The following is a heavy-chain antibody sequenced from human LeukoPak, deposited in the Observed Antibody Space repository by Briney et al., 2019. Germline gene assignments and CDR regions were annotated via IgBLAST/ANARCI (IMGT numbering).Heavy chain of an antibody. Sequence: GGSLRLSCAASGFTFSSYSMNWVRQAPGKGLEWVSSISSSSSYIYYADSVKGRFTISRDNAKNSLYLQMNSLRAEDTAVYYCARDLVDYGDTTPWFDPWGQGTLVTVSS. V-gene: IGHV3-21*01. D-gene: IGHD4-17*01. CDR1: GFTFSSYS. CDR3: ARDLVDYGDTTPWFDP. CDR2: ISSSSSYI. J-gene: IGHJ5*02.